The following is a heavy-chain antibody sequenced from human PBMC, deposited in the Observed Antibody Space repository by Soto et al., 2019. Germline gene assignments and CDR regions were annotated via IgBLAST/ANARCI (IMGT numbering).Heavy chain of an antibody. CDR1: GFTFSTYW. D-gene: IGHD6-19*01. Sequence: EVQLVESGGGLVQPGGSLRLSCAASGFTFSTYWMHWVRQAPGKGLVWVSQINSDGSSTSHADSVQGRLTISRENAKNTLYLQMNSLRDEDTAVYYWARGRQWLANYYYYYGMDVWGQGTTVTVSS. J-gene: IGHJ6*02. CDR3: ARGRQWLANYYYYYGMDV. V-gene: IGHV3-74*01. CDR2: INSDGSST.